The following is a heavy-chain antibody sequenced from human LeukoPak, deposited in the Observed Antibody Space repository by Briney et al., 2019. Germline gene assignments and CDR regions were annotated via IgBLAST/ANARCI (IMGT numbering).Heavy chain of an antibody. CDR1: GFTFDDYA. CDR3: ARGGTTVTL. J-gene: IGHJ4*02. Sequence: GRSLRLSCAASGFTFDDYAMHWVRQAPGKGLEWVSGISWNSGSIGYADSVKGRFTISRDNAKNSLYLQMNSLRAEDTAVYYCARGGTTVTLWGQGTLVTVSS. V-gene: IGHV3-9*01. CDR2: ISWNSGSI. D-gene: IGHD4-17*01.